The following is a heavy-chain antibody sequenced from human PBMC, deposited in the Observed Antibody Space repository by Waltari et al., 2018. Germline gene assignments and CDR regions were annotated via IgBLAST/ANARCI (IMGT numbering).Heavy chain of an antibody. CDR2: IYYSGST. Sequence: QVQLQESGPGLVKPSETLSLTCTVSGGSISSHYWSWIRQPPGKGLEWIGYIYYSGSTNYNPSLKSRVTISVDTSKNQFSLKLSSVTAADTAVYYCARGNFWSGYYTYYYYGMDVWGQGTTVTVSS. D-gene: IGHD3-3*01. J-gene: IGHJ6*02. V-gene: IGHV4-59*11. CDR3: ARGNFWSGYYTYYYYGMDV. CDR1: GGSISSHY.